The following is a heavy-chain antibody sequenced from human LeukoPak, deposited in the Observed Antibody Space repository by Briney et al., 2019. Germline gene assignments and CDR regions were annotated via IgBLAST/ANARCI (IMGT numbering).Heavy chain of an antibody. D-gene: IGHD3-3*01. CDR1: GFTFSSYV. Sequence: GGSLRRSCAASGFTFSSYVMHWVRQAPGKGLEWVALISYDGSNKYYGDSVKGRFTISRDNSKKTLYLQMNSLRAEDTAVYYCARDPFPNDFWSGYPDYWGQGTLVTVSS. CDR3: ARDPFPNDFWSGYPDY. J-gene: IGHJ4*02. V-gene: IGHV3-30-3*01. CDR2: ISYDGSNK.